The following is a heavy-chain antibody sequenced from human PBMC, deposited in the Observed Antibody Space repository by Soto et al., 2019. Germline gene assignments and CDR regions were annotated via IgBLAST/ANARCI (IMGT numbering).Heavy chain of an antibody. CDR3: AREGITMTVVLPMDV. V-gene: IGHV3-48*01. J-gene: IGHJ6*01. D-gene: IGHD3-22*01. CDR2: ISGSSDAI. Sequence: EVYLVESGGGLVQPGGSLRLSCAASGFTFSRYSMNWVRQAPGEGLEWVSYISGSSDAIYYADSVKGRFTISRDNGKNSLYLQMNSLRVEDTAVYYCAREGITMTVVLPMDVW. CDR1: GFTFSRYS.